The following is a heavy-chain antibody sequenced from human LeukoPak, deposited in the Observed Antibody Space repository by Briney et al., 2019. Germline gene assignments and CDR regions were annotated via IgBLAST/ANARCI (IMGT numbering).Heavy chain of an antibody. CDR2: IIPILGIA. J-gene: IGHJ5*02. Sequence: SVKVSCKASGGTFSSYAISWVRQAPGQGLEWMGRIIPILGIANYAQKFQGRVTITADESTSTAYMELSSLRSEDTAVYYCARVSDTLPNWFDPWGQGTLVTVSS. CDR3: ARVSDTLPNWFDP. D-gene: IGHD2-2*02. CDR1: GGTFSSYA. V-gene: IGHV1-69*04.